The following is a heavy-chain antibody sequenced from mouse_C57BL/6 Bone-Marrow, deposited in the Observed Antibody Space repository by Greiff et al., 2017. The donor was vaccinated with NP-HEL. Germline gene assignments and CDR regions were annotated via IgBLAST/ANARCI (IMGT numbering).Heavy chain of an antibody. J-gene: IGHJ4*01. V-gene: IGHV1-58*01. Sequence: VQLQQSGAELVRPGSSVKMSCKTSGYTFTSYGINWVKQRPGQGLEWIGYIYTGNGYTEYNEKFKGKATLTSDTSSSTAYMQLSSLTSEDSAVYFCASEGPVVAYYAMDYWGQGTSVTVSS. CDR1: GYTFTSYG. CDR3: ASEGPVVAYYAMDY. D-gene: IGHD1-1*01. CDR2: IYTGNGYT.